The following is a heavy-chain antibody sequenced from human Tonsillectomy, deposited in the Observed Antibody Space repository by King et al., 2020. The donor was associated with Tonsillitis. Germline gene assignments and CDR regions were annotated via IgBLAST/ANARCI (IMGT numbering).Heavy chain of an antibody. Sequence: TLKESGPALVKSTQTLTLTCTFSGFSLSTSGMCVSWIRQPPGKALEWLARIDWDDDKYYSTSLKSRLTISKDTSKNQVVLTMTNMDPVDTATYYCARVRISGQHPQRTKYTSGWYFDYWGQGTLVTVPS. CDR2: IDWDDDK. CDR3: ARVRISGQHPQRTKYTSGWYFDY. D-gene: IGHD6-19*01. V-gene: IGHV2-70*11. J-gene: IGHJ4*02. CDR1: GFSLSTSGMC.